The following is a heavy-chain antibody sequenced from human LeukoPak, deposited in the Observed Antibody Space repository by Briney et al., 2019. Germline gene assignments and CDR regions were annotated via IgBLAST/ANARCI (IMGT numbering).Heavy chain of an antibody. Sequence: LQTLSLTCTVSGGSISSGGYYWSWIRQHPGKGLEWIGYIYYSGSTYYNPSLKSRVTISVDTSKNQFSLKLSSVTAADTAVYYCARVPWMRDSSGYSPNWFDPWGQGTLVTVSS. J-gene: IGHJ5*02. CDR2: IYYSGST. CDR3: ARVPWMRDSSGYSPNWFDP. CDR1: GGSISSGGYY. V-gene: IGHV4-31*03. D-gene: IGHD3-22*01.